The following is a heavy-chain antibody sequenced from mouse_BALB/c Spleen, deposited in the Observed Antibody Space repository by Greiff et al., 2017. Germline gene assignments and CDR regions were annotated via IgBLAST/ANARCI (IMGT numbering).Heavy chain of an antibody. D-gene: IGHD2-1*01. V-gene: IGHV2-9*02. CDR3: ARDRRGNYPGWFAY. CDR2: IWAGGST. J-gene: IGHJ3*01. Sequence: VHLVESGPGLVAPSQSLSITCTVSGFSLTSYGVHWVRQPPGKGLEWLGVIWAGGSTNYNSALMSRLSISKDNSKSQVFLKMNSLQTDDTAMYYCARDRRGNYPGWFAYWGQGTLVTVSA. CDR1: GFSLTSYG.